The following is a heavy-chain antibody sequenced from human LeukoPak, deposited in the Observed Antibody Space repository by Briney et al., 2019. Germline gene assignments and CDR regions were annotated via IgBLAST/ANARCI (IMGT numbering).Heavy chain of an antibody. J-gene: IGHJ4*02. CDR1: GVSISGWY. D-gene: IGHD6-19*01. CDR3: ARETSLAGFASGLGFNY. CDR2: IYGSGYT. V-gene: IGHV4-59*01. Sequence: SETLSLTCTVSGVSISGWYWSWIRQPPGKGLEWIGYIYGSGYTNYNPSLKSRVTMSIDTSKNHFSLKLTSATAADTATYYCARETSLAGFASGLGFNYWGQGILVTVSS.